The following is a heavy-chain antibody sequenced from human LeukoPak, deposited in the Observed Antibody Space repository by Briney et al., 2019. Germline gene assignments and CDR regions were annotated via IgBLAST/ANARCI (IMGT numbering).Heavy chain of an antibody. D-gene: IGHD3-22*01. CDR3: ARGDYDSSGYYSYYFDY. Sequence: ASVKVSCKASGYTFTSYGISWVRQAPGQGLEWMGWISAYNGNTNYAQKLQGRVTMTTDTSTSTAYMGLRSLRSDDTAVYYCARGDYDSSGYYSYYFDYWGQGTLVTVSS. CDR1: GYTFTSYG. J-gene: IGHJ4*02. V-gene: IGHV1-18*01. CDR2: ISAYNGNT.